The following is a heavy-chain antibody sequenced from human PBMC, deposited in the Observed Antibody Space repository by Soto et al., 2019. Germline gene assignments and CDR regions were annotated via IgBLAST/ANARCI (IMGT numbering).Heavy chain of an antibody. CDR1: GDTVSSNSAA. D-gene: IGHD6-25*01. V-gene: IGHV6-1*01. CDR2: TYYRSRWFN. CDR3: ARFILRPTATADVAY. Sequence: QVQLQQSGPGLVKPSQTLSLTCAISGDTVSSNSAAWNWIRQSPSRGLEWLGRTYYRSRWFNDYALSVKGRITINPDTSKNQFSLHLSSVTPEDTAVYYCARFILRPTATADVAYWSQGTLVTVSS. J-gene: IGHJ4*02.